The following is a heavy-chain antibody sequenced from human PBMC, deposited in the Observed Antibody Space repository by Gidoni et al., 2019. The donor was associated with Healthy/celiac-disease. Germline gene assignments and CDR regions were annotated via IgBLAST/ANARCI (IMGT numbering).Heavy chain of an antibody. CDR3: LGYCSSTSCYGAGAFDY. J-gene: IGHJ4*02. V-gene: IGHV3-23*01. CDR2: ISGSGGST. Sequence: EVQLLESGGGLVQPGGSLRLSCAASGFTFSSYAMSWVRQAPGKGLEWVSAISGSGGSTYYADSVKGRFTISRDNSKNTLYLQMNSLRAEDTAVYYCLGYCSSTSCYGAGAFDYWGQGTLVTVSS. D-gene: IGHD2-2*03. CDR1: GFTFSSYA.